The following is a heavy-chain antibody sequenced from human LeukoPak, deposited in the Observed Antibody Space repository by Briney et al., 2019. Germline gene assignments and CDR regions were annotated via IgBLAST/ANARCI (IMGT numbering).Heavy chain of an antibody. Sequence: GSLRLSCAASGFTFSNAWMSWVRQAPGKGLEWVGEVNHSGSTNYNPSLKSRVTISVDTSKNQFSLKLSSVTAADTAVYYCARQGRGNIAARPLGYYYYMDVWGKGTTVTVSS. J-gene: IGHJ6*03. V-gene: IGHV4-34*01. CDR1: GFTFSNAW. D-gene: IGHD6-6*01. CDR2: VNHSGST. CDR3: ARQGRGNIAARPLGYYYYMDV.